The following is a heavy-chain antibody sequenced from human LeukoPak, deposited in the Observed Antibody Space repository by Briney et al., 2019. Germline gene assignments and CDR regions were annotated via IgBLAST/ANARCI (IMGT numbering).Heavy chain of an antibody. J-gene: IGHJ4*02. CDR3: ARALRTGQGDYVPVL. CDR1: GYRFTNYW. D-gene: IGHD4-17*01. V-gene: IGHV5-51*01. CDR2: IYPGDSEA. Sequence: GESLKISCKASGYRFTNYWIGWVRQMPGKGLEWMTIIYPGDSEARYSPSFQGQVTISADKSIGTMYLQWSSLKASDTAMYYCARALRTGQGDYVPVLWGQGTLVIVSS.